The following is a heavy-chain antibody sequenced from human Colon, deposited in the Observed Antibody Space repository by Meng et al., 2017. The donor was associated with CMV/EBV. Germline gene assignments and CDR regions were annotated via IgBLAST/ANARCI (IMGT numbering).Heavy chain of an antibody. CDR2: INPNSGGT. J-gene: IGHJ1*01. CDR1: GYTFTGYY. D-gene: IGHD3-22*01. Sequence: QGGLGQAGAEVKKPGGSVKVSCKASGYTFTGYYMHWVRQAPGQGLEWMGWINPNSGGTNYAQKFQGRVTMTRDTSISTAYMELSRLRSDDTAVYYCATVSSGYYLYFQHWGQGTLVTVSS. CDR3: ATVSSGYYLYFQH. V-gene: IGHV1-2*02.